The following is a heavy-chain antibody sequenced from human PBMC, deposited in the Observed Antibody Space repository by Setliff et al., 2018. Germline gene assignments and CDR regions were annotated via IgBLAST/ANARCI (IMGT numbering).Heavy chain of an antibody. CDR3: ARDGISWLMWFDP. J-gene: IGHJ5*02. CDR1: GYSFTDYY. V-gene: IGHV1-2*02. CDR2: INPKSGGT. Sequence: RASVKVSCKASGYSFTDYYMHWVRQVPGRGLEWMGWINPKSGGTRYAQKFQGRVTMTRDTSISTAYMELSSLRSDDTAVYYCARDGISWLMWFDPWGQGTLVTVSS. D-gene: IGHD3-16*01.